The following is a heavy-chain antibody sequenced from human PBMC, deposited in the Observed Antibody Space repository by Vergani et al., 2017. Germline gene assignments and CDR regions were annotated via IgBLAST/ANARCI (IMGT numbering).Heavy chain of an antibody. V-gene: IGHV4-39*07. CDR3: AKGVPAAIPWSNYYYGMDV. Sequence: QLQLQESGPGLVKPSETLSLTCTVSGGSISSSSYYWGWIRQPPGKGLEWIGSIYYSGSTYYNPSLKSRVTISVDTSKNQFSLKLSSVTAADTAVYYCAKGVPAAIPWSNYYYGMDVWGQGTTVTVSS. CDR2: IYYSGST. J-gene: IGHJ6*02. CDR1: GGSISSSSYY. D-gene: IGHD2-2*01.